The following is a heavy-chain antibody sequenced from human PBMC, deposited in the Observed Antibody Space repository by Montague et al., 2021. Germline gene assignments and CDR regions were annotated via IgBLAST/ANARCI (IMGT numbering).Heavy chain of an antibody. J-gene: IGHJ4*02. Sequence: SLRLSCAASGFTSSSYAMTWARQAPGKGLEWVSLIVGNGGNTFYADSVKGRFTISRDNSKSTLYLQMNSLRADDTAAYYCAKRDSSGLHYFDYRGQGTLVTVSS. CDR3: AKRDSSGLHYFDY. V-gene: IGHV3-23*01. CDR2: IVGNGGNT. CDR1: GFTSSSYA. D-gene: IGHD6-19*01.